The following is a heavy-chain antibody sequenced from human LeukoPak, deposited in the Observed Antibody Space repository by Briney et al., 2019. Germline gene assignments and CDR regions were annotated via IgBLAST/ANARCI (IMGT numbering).Heavy chain of an antibody. CDR2: NK. D-gene: IGHD3-10*01. Sequence: GGSLRLSCGASGFSFSSFAMHWVRQAPGKGLEWVAVNKYYADSVKGRFTISRDNSKNTVYLQMNSLRAEDMAVYYCAKGSGGYSGSGSPHFDSWGQGTLVAVSS. J-gene: IGHJ4*02. CDR3: AKGSGGYSGSGSPHFDS. CDR1: GFSFSSFA. V-gene: IGHV3-33*06.